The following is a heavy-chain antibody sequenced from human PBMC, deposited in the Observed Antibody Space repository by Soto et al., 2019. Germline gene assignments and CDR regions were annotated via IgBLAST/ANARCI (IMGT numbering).Heavy chain of an antibody. CDR1: GFTLSSHW. CDR3: AREVSSGWHFDY. J-gene: IGHJ4*02. V-gene: IGHV3-74*01. D-gene: IGHD6-19*01. Sequence: GGSLRLSCGASGFTLSSHWMNWVRQAPGKGLVWVSRIDSDGGSITYADSVKGRFTISRDNAKNTLYLQMNSLRAEDTAVYYCAREVSSGWHFDYWGQGTLVTVSS. CDR2: IDSDGGSI.